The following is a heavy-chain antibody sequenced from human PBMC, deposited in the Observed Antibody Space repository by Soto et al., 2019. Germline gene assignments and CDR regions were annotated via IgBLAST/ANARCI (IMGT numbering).Heavy chain of an antibody. Sequence: GGSLRLSCAASGFTFSSYAITWVRQAPGKGLEWVSVISGSGDRTYYADSVKGRFTISRDNSKNTLYLQMNSLRAEDTAVYYCAKGNWFHAFDIWGQGTMVTVSS. CDR3: AKGNWFHAFDI. D-gene: IGHD3-9*01. J-gene: IGHJ3*02. CDR1: GFTFSSYA. CDR2: ISGSGDRT. V-gene: IGHV3-23*01.